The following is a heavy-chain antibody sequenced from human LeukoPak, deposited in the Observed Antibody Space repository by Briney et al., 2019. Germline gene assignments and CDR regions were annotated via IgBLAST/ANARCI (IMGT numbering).Heavy chain of an antibody. CDR1: GFTVSSNY. D-gene: IGHD3-22*01. CDR3: AKVRCPYDSSGYYYFDY. V-gene: IGHV3-53*01. Sequence: GGSLRLSCAASGFTVSSNYMSWVRQAPGKGLEWVSVIYSGGSTYYADSVEGRFTISRDNSKNTLYLQMNSLRAEDTAVYYCAKVRCPYDSSGYYYFDYWGQGTLVTVSS. CDR2: IYSGGST. J-gene: IGHJ4*02.